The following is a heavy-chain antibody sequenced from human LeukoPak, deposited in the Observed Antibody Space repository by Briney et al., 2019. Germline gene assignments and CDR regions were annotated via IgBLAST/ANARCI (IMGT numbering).Heavy chain of an antibody. D-gene: IGHD3-16*02. CDR3: ARDWNMITFGGVFVPLGY. J-gene: IGHJ4*02. CDR1: GGTFSSYA. CDR2: IIPIFGTA. Sequence: SVKVSCKASGGTFSSYAISWVRQAPGQGLEWMGGIIPIFGTANYAQKFQGRVTITADESTSTAYMELSSLRSEDTAVYYCARDWNMITFGGVFVPLGYWGQGTLVTVSS. V-gene: IGHV1-69*01.